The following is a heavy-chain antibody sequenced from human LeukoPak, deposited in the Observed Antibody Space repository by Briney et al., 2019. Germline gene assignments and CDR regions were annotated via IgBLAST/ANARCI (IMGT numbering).Heavy chain of an antibody. CDR2: IYAGGST. J-gene: IGHJ4*02. V-gene: IGHV4-61*02. CDR3: AREFRGGGDSGIFDY. Sequence: PSETLSLTCTVSGGSISTGTYYWSWIRQPAGKGLEWIGRIYAGGSTNYNPSHYSPSLKSRVAISIDTSRSQFSLKLTSVTAADTAVYYCAREFRGGGDSGIFDYWGQGILVTVSS. CDR1: GGSISTGTYY. D-gene: IGHD4-23*01.